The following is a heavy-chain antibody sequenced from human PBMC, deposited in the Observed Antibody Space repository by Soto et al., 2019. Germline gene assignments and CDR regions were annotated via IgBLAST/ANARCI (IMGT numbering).Heavy chain of an antibody. CDR3: AKTANGWFSAFDI. D-gene: IGHD6-19*01. J-gene: IGHJ3*02. CDR1: GSTFSSYA. Sequence: EVQLLESGGGWVQPGGSLRLSCAASGSTFSSYAMSWVGQAPGKGLEWVSAISGSGGTTYYADSVKGRFTFSRDNSKNTLYLQMNSLRAEDTAVYYCAKTANGWFSAFDIWGQGTMVTVSS. CDR2: ISGSGGTT. V-gene: IGHV3-23*01.